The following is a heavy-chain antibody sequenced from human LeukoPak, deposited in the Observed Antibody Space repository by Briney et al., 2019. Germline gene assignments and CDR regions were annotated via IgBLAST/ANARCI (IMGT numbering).Heavy chain of an antibody. CDR2: IYYSGST. J-gene: IGHJ6*02. CDR3: AKDRAVLFWSGELFEPGTYGMDV. Sequence: SETLSLTCTVSGGSISSSSYYWGWIRQPPGKGLEWIGSIYYSGSTYYNPSLKSRVTISVDTSKNQFSLKLSSVTAADTAVYYCAKDRAVLFWSGELFEPGTYGMDVWGQGTTVTVSS. CDR1: GGSISSSSYY. D-gene: IGHD3-10*01. V-gene: IGHV4-39*07.